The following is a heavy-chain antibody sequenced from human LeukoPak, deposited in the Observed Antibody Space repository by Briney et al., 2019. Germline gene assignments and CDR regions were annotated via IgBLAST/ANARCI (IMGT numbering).Heavy chain of an antibody. CDR2: IYDSGST. J-gene: IGHJ5*02. V-gene: IGHV4-39*01. CDR3: ERHLKERNSPVLEAAINWFDP. D-gene: IGHD2-15*01. CDR1: GGSISSSSYY. Sequence: SETLSLTCTVSGGSISSSSYYWGWIRQPPGKGLEWIGSIYDSGSTYYNPTLKSPFTISVDTSKNQFSLKLSSVTAADTAVYYCERHLKERNSPVLEAAINWFDPWGQGTLVTVSS.